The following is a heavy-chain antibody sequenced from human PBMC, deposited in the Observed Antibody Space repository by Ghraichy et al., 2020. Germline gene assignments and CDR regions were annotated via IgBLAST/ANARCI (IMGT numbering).Heavy chain of an antibody. V-gene: IGHV1-8*01. Sequence: ASVKVSCKASGYTFTSYDINWVRQATGQGLEWMGWMNPNSGNTGYAQKFQGRVTMTRNTSISTAYMELSSPRSEDTAVYYCARRATAPQSYYYYGMDVWGQGTTVTVSS. CDR3: ARRATAPQSYYYYGMDV. CDR2: MNPNSGNT. J-gene: IGHJ6*02. D-gene: IGHD5-12*01. CDR1: GYTFTSYD.